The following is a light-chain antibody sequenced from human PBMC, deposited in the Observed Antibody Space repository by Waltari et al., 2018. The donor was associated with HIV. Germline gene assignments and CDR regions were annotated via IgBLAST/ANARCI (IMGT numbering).Light chain of an antibody. CDR2: AAS. CDR1: QNIRRW. J-gene: IGKJ2*01. CDR3: QQAKTFPLD. V-gene: IGKV1-12*01. Sequence: DIQMTQSPSSVSASLGDKVTITCRASQNIRRWVAWYQQKPGKAPNLFIYAASSFHSGVPPRFGGSGSVTDFTLTINLLQSEDSATYYCQQAKTFPLDFGQGTKLEI.